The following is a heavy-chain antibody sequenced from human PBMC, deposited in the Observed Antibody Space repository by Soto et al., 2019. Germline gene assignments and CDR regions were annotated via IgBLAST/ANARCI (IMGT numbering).Heavy chain of an antibody. CDR1: GYSFTNYW. CDR3: AIGSRRYSYGYPPFDY. J-gene: IGHJ4*02. D-gene: IGHD5-18*01. V-gene: IGHV5-51*03. Sequence: EVQLVQSGAEVKKPGESLRISCKGSGYSFTNYWIGWVRQMPGKGLEWMGIIYPGDSDTRYSPSFQGQVTISADKSIPTPYLQWSSLRASDTAMYYCAIGSRRYSYGYPPFDYWGQGTLVPVSS. CDR2: IYPGDSDT.